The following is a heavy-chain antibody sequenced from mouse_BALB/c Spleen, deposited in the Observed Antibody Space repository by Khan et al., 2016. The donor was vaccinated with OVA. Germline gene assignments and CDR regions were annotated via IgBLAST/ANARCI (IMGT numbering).Heavy chain of an antibody. D-gene: IGHD6-2*01. CDR2: VHYSGST. Sequence: EVQLVESGPDLVKPSQSLSLSCTVTGYTITSGYNWYWIRQLAGNKLYWRGYVHYSGSTSYNQSLKSRIPITREPSKNTFYLQLNSLTNEDTATYDCADGSPAYWGQGTLVTVSA. CDR1: GYTITSGYN. V-gene: IGHV3-1*02. CDR3: ADGSPAY. J-gene: IGHJ3*01.